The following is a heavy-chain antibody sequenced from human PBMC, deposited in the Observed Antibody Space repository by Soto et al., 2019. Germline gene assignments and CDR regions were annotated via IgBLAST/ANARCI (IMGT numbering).Heavy chain of an antibody. Sequence: QVQLQQWGAGLLKPSETLSLTCAASGVSFSGYYWSWVRQTPGRGLEWIGEINHSGSTKYNPSLKSRVIISIVTSKNQFSLKLSSVTAADTGMYYCARDKAGLGRYGLDVWGQGTTVSVSS. V-gene: IGHV4-34*01. J-gene: IGHJ6*02. D-gene: IGHD7-27*01. CDR3: ARDKAGLGRYGLDV. CDR2: INHSGST. CDR1: GVSFSGYY.